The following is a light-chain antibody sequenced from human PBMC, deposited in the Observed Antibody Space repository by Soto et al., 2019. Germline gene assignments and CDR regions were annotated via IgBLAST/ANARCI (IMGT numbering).Light chain of an antibody. V-gene: IGKV3-15*01. Sequence: EIVMTQSPATLSVSPGERASLSCRASRSVSSNLAWYQQKPGQAPRLLIYDASTRATGIPARFSGSGSGTDFTLTISSLQSADFAVYYCQQYDTSPYSFGQGTKLEIK. CDR2: DAS. CDR3: QQYDTSPYS. J-gene: IGKJ2*01. CDR1: RSVSSN.